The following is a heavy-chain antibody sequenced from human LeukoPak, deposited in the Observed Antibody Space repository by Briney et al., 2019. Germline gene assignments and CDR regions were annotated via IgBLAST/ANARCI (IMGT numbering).Heavy chain of an antibody. V-gene: IGHV3-23*01. CDR2: ISGSGGST. CDR1: GFTFSSYA. J-gene: IGHJ4*02. Sequence: PGGSLRLSCAASGFTFSSYAMSWVRQAPGKGLEWVSAISGSGGSTYYADSVKGRFTISRDNSKNTLYLQMNSLRAEDTAVYYCAKYCRVRLYSSSEAFDYWGQGTLVTVSS. D-gene: IGHD6-6*01. CDR3: AKYCRVRLYSSSEAFDY.